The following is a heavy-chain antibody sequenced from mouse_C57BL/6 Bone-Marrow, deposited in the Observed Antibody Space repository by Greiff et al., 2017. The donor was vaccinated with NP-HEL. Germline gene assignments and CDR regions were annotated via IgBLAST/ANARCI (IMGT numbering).Heavy chain of an antibody. CDR2: INPYNGGT. CDR3: ARLILEDYYAMDY. V-gene: IGHV1-19*01. D-gene: IGHD1-1*01. Sequence: EVKLMESGPVLEKPGASVKMSCKASGYTFTDYYMNWVKQSHGKSLEWIGVINPYNGGTSYNQKFKGKATLTVDKSSSTAYMELNSLTSEDSAVYYCARLILEDYYAMDYWGQGTSVTVSS. J-gene: IGHJ4*01. CDR1: GYTFTDYY.